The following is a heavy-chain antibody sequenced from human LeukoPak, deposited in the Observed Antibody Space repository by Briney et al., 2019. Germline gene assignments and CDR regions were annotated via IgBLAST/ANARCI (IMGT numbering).Heavy chain of an antibody. D-gene: IGHD1-1*01. CDR3: ARDLVQVNYYYGMDV. J-gene: IGHJ6*02. V-gene: IGHV3-7*01. CDR2: IKQDGSEK. CDR1: GFTFSTYW. Sequence: GGSLRLSCVASGFTFSTYWMSWVRQAPGKGLEWVANIKQDGSEKYYVDSVKGRFTISRDNAKNSLYLQVNSLRAEDTTMYYCARDLVQVNYYYGMDVWGQGTTVTVSS.